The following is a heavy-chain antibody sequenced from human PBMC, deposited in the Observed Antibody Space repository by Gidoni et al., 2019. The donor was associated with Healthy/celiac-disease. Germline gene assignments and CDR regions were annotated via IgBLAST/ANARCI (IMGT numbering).Heavy chain of an antibody. Sequence: EVQLLESGGGLVQPGGSLRLSCAASGFPFSSYAMSWVRQAPGKGLEWVSAIRGSGGSTYYADSVKGRFTISRDNSKNTLYLQMNSLRAEDTAVYYCAKVSLRWIQLWHYDYWGQGTLVTVSS. J-gene: IGHJ4*02. V-gene: IGHV3-23*01. CDR3: AKVSLRWIQLWHYDY. CDR2: IRGSGGST. D-gene: IGHD5-18*01. CDR1: GFPFSSYA.